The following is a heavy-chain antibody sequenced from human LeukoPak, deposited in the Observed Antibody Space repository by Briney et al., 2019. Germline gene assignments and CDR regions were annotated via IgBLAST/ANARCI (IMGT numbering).Heavy chain of an antibody. Sequence: GESLKISCKGSGYSFANYWIGWVRRMPGKGLEWMGIIYPGDSVTRYSPCFQGQVTISADKSISTAYLQWSSLKASDTAMYYCARHISPRGAYYFCMDVWGKGTTVTVSS. J-gene: IGHJ6*03. V-gene: IGHV5-51*01. CDR2: IYPGDSVT. CDR3: ARHISPRGAYYFCMDV. D-gene: IGHD4/OR15-4a*01. CDR1: GYSFANYW.